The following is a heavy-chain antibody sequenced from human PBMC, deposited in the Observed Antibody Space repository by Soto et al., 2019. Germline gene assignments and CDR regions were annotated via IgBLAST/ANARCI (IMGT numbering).Heavy chain of an antibody. CDR2: IYYSGST. CDR3: ARVSYYYDSSPLDY. D-gene: IGHD3-22*01. J-gene: IGHJ4*02. Sequence: LSETLSLTCTVSGGSISSGGYYWSWIRQHPGKGLEWIGYIYYSGSTYYNPSLKSRVTISVDTSKNQFSLKLSSVTAADTAVYYCARVSYYYDSSPLDYWGQGTLVTVSS. CDR1: GGSISSGGYY. V-gene: IGHV4-31*03.